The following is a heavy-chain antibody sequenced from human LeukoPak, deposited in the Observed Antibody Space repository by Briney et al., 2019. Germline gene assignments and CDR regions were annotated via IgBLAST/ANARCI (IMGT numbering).Heavy chain of an antibody. CDR1: GGSISSSSYY. CDR3: ANLRRAVRGVILGWFDP. V-gene: IGHV4-39*07. J-gene: IGHJ5*02. CDR2: IYYSGST. D-gene: IGHD3-10*01. Sequence: PSETLSLTCTVSGGSISSSSYYWGWIRQPPGKGLEWIGSIYYSGSTYYNPSLKSRVTISVDTSKNQFSLKLSSVTAADTAVYYCANLRRAVRGVILGWFDPWGQGTLVTVSS.